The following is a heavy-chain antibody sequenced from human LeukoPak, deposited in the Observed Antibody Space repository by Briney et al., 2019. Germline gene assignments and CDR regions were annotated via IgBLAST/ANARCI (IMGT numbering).Heavy chain of an antibody. CDR2: ISGGGVDT. V-gene: IGHV3-23*01. J-gene: IGHJ4*02. CDR1: GFTFSSYA. CDR3: AHMFGDLPPPFGC. D-gene: IGHD3-10*02. Sequence: GGALRLSCAASGFTFSSYAMSWVRQAPGKGLEWVSFISGGGVDTTYADSVKGRFTISRDDSENTLHLQMNSLRAEDKAVYYCAHMFGDLPPPFGCWGQGTLVTVSS.